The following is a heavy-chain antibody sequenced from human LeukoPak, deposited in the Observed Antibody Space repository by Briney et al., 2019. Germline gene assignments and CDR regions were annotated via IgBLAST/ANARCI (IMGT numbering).Heavy chain of an antibody. CDR1: GFTLSNHE. Sequence: PGGSLRLSCAASGFTLSNHEMNWVRQAPGKGLGWVAYTSRGGSDISYADSVKGRFTISTDNANSSLYLQMNSLRAEDTAVYFCVRARLIRLENFFDYWGQGTLVTVSS. CDR3: VRARLIRLENFFDY. V-gene: IGHV3-48*03. CDR2: TSRGGSDI. D-gene: IGHD2-21*02. J-gene: IGHJ4*02.